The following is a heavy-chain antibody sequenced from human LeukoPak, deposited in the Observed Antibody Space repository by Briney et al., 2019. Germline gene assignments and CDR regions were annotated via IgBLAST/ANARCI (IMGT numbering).Heavy chain of an antibody. CDR1: GFTFSSYS. CDR2: ISSSSSYI. CDR3: ARHRVVVAAIDY. V-gene: IGHV3-21*01. J-gene: IGHJ4*02. Sequence: GGSLRLSWAASGFTFSSYSMNWVRQAPGKGLEWVASISSSSSYIYYADSVKGRFTISRDNAKNSLYLQMNSLRAEDTAVYYCARHRVVVAAIDYWGQGTLVTVSS. D-gene: IGHD2-15*01.